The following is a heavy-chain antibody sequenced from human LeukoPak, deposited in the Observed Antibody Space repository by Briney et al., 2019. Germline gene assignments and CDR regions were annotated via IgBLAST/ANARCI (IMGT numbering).Heavy chain of an antibody. V-gene: IGHV4-61*02. CDR1: GGSMRSDSSF. CDR3: ARELGSDHGGYSP. CDR2: IYATGNT. J-gene: IGHJ5*02. D-gene: IGHD4-23*01. Sequence: SETLSLTCSVSGGSMRSDSSFWSWIRQPAGKGLEWIGRIYATGNTNYNPSLERRVTISVDTSKNQFSLELTSVTAADTAVYYCARELGSDHGGYSPWGQGTLVTVSS.